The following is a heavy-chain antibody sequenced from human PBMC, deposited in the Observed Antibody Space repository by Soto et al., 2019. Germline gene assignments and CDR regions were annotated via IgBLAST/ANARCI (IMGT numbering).Heavy chain of an antibody. CDR3: ARVGLSGAAAGIIWFDP. CDR2: IYYSGST. Sequence: SETLSLTCTVSGGSVSSDSYYWSWIRQPPGQGLEWIGYIYYSGSTNYNPSLRSRVTIAVDTSKNQFSLKLSSVTAADTAVYYGARVGLSGAAAGIIWFDPWGQGTLVTVSS. CDR1: GGSVSSDSYY. D-gene: IGHD6-13*01. J-gene: IGHJ5*02. V-gene: IGHV4-61*01.